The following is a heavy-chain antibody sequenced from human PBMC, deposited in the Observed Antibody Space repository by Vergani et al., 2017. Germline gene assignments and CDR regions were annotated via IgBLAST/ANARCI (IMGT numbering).Heavy chain of an antibody. CDR3: ARGNSSSWPLDY. CDR2: VYSSGST. D-gene: IGHD6-13*01. Sequence: QVQLQESGPGLVKPSQTLSLTCTVSCGSTSSGLYYWSWIRQPAGKGLEWIGRVYSSGSTHYNPSLKSRVTISVDTSKNQFSLQLRSVTAADTAVYFCARGNSSSWPLDYWGQGTLVTVSS. CDR1: CGSTSSGLYY. V-gene: IGHV4-61*02. J-gene: IGHJ4*02.